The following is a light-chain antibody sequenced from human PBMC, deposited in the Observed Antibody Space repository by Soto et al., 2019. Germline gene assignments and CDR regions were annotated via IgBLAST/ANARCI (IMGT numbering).Light chain of an antibody. J-gene: IGKJ1*01. Sequence: DIQMTQSPSSLSASVGDRVTITCRASQSISSYLNWYQQKPGKAPNLLIHAAFNLQSGVPSRFSGSGSGTEFTLTISRPQPEDFATYYCQQSYSFPRTFGQGTKVEIK. CDR2: AAF. V-gene: IGKV1-39*01. CDR3: QQSYSFPRT. CDR1: QSISSY.